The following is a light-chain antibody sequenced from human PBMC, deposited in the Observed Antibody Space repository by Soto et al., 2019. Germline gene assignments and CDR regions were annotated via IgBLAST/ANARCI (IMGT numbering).Light chain of an antibody. Sequence: PGERATLSCRASQSVNNYLAWYQQRPGXXXRXXXYDASYRATGIPARFSGSGYGTDFTLTISSLEPEDFAVYYCQHRNNRPFSFGPGTKVDIK. CDR3: QHRNNRPFS. J-gene: IGKJ3*01. V-gene: IGKV3-11*01. CDR2: DAS. CDR1: QSVNNY.